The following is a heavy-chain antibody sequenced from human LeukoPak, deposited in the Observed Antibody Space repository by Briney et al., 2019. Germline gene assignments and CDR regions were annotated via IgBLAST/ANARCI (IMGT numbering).Heavy chain of an antibody. J-gene: IGHJ6*03. CDR3: ARGRTGTRGTGENYYMDV. CDR1: GGSFSGYY. Sequence: PSETLSLTCAVYGGSFSGYYWSWIRQPPGKGLEWIGEINHSGSTNYNPSLKSRVTISVDTSKNQFSLKLSSVTAADTAVYYCARGRTGTRGTGENYYMDVWGKGTTVTVSS. V-gene: IGHV4-34*01. CDR2: INHSGST. D-gene: IGHD1-7*01.